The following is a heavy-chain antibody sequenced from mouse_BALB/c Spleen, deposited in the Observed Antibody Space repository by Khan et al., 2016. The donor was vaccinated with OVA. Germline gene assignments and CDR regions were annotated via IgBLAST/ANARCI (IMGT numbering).Heavy chain of an antibody. D-gene: IGHD3-1*01. J-gene: IGHJ2*01. CDR2: INPSSGYT. CDR3: ARKSTRASY. Sequence: QIQLVQSVAELVKPGASVKMSCKASGYTFTSYTMHWVKQRPGQGLEWIGYINPSSGYTKYNQKFKDKATLTADKSSSTAYMQLSSLTSEDSAVYYCARKSTRASYWGQGTTLTVSS. V-gene: IGHV1-4*01. CDR1: GYTFTSYT.